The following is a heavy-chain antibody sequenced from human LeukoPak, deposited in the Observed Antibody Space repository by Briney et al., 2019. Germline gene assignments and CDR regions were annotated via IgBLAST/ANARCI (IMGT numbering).Heavy chain of an antibody. D-gene: IGHD3-10*01. CDR2: ISGSGGST. CDR3: AKDNELLWFGELLISYFDY. V-gene: IGHV3-23*01. J-gene: IGHJ4*02. CDR1: GFTFSSYV. Sequence: PGGSLRLSCAASGFTFSSYVMSWVRQAPGKGLEWVSAISGSGGSTYYADSVKGRFTISRDNSKNTLYLQMNSLRAEDTAVYYCAKDNELLWFGELLISYFDYWGQGTLVTVSS.